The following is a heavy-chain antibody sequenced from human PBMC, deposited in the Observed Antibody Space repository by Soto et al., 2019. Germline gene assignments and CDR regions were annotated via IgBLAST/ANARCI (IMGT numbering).Heavy chain of an antibody. CDR3: ATLFN. J-gene: IGHJ4*02. CDR2: INAGNGDT. V-gene: IGHV1-3*01. CDR1: GFTFTSYA. Sequence: SVKLSCKASGFTFTSYAIHWVRQAPGQGLEWMGWINAGNGDTKYSQNFQGTVTFSRDTSASTAYMELSSLRSEDTAVYYCATLFNWGQGTLVTVSS.